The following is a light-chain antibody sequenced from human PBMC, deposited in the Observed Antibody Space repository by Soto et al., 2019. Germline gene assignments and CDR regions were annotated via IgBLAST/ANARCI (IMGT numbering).Light chain of an antibody. CDR1: QSVSSN. V-gene: IGKV3-15*01. J-gene: IGKJ1*01. CDR3: QQDNNWPLT. CDR2: GAY. Sequence: ELVIPKSQATLSVPTRERATLACRVSQSVSSNLAWYQQKPGQAPMLLIYGAYTRDTGIPDRVSGSGSGTECTLTLRSLQSEDFAVYYCQQDNNWPLTFGQGTKVAIK.